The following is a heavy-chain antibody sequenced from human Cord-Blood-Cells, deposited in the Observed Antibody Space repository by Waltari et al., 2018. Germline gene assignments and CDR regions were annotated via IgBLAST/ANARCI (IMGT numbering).Heavy chain of an antibody. CDR2: INHSGST. D-gene: IGHD2-8*01. V-gene: IGHV4-34*01. CDR1: GGSFSGYY. J-gene: IGHJ4*02. CDR3: ARHAIRTFDY. Sequence: QVQLQQWGAGLLKPSETLSLTFAVYGGSFSGYYWSWIRQPPGKGLEWIGEINHSGSTNYNPSLKSRVTISVDTSKNQFSLKLSSVTAADTAVYYCARHAIRTFDYWGQGTLVTVSS.